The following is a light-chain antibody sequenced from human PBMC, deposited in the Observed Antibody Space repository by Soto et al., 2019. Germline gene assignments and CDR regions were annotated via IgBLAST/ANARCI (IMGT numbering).Light chain of an antibody. J-gene: IGKJ1*01. Sequence: IQMTQSPSTLSASVGDRVAITCRASRSIGIWLAWYQQKPGKASRFLIYKASSLESGVPSRFSGSGYGTEFTLTISSLQPDDFATYYCQQYNDYSWTFGQGTKVEIK. CDR3: QQYNDYSWT. CDR2: KAS. CDR1: RSIGIW. V-gene: IGKV1-5*03.